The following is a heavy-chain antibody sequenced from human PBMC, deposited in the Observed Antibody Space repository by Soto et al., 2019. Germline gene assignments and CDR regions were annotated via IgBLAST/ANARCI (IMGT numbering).Heavy chain of an antibody. CDR1: GFTFSSYS. Sequence: LRLSCAASGFTFSSYSMNWVHQAPGKGLEWVSSISSSSSYIYYADSVKGRFTISRDNAKNSLYLQMNSLRAEDTAVYYCARERVREGMDVRGQGTTVTVSS. CDR3: ARERVREGMDV. V-gene: IGHV3-21*01. CDR2: ISSSSSYI. D-gene: IGHD1-26*01. J-gene: IGHJ6*02.